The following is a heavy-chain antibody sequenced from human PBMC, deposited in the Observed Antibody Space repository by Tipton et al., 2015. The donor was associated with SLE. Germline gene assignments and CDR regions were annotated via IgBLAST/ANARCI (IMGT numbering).Heavy chain of an antibody. CDR1: GYTFTGYY. Sequence: QSGPEVKKPGASVKVSCKASGYTFTGYYMHWARQAHGQGLERMGRSNPNSGGTNYAQKFQGRVTMTRDTSISTAYMELSRLRSDDTAVYYCARDGEKDGYHDAFDIWGQGTMVTFSS. CDR3: ARDGEKDGYHDAFDI. D-gene: IGHD3-10*01. CDR2: SNPNSGGT. J-gene: IGHJ3*02. V-gene: IGHV1-2*06.